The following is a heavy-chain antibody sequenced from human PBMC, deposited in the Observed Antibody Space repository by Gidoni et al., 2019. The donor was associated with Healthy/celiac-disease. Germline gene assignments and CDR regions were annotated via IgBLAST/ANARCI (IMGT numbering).Heavy chain of an antibody. CDR1: GVSFSGYY. Sequence: VQLQQWGAGLVKPSETLSLTCADYGVSFSGYYWSWIRQPPGKGLECIGEINHSGSTNYNPSLKSRVTISVDTSKIQFSLKLSSVTAADTAVYYCARLRGYSYGGWGQGTLVTVSS. V-gene: IGHV4-34*01. CDR3: ARLRGYSYGG. D-gene: IGHD5-18*01. J-gene: IGHJ4*02. CDR2: INHSGST.